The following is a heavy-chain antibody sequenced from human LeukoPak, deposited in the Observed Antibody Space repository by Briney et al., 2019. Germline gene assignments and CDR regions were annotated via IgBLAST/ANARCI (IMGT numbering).Heavy chain of an antibody. Sequence: GGSLRLSCAASGFTVSSNYMSWVRQAPGKGLEWVSVIYSGGSTYYADSVKGRFTISRDNVKNPLFLQLNSLRDEDTAVYYCARDEDAFGGQGTLVTVSS. CDR1: GFTVSSNY. CDR2: IYSGGST. V-gene: IGHV3-53*01. J-gene: IGHJ4*02. CDR3: ARDEDAF.